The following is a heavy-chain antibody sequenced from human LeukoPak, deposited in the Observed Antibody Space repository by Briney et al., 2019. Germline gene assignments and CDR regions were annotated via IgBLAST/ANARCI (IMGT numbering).Heavy chain of an antibody. V-gene: IGHV3-30*02. CDR3: AKDTGVIFEPYDAFDI. D-gene: IGHD4-23*01. J-gene: IGHJ3*02. Sequence: GGSLRLSCAASGFTFSSYGMHWVRQAPGKGLEWVAFIRYDGSNKYYADSVKGRFTISRDNSKNTLYLQMNSLRAEDTAVHYCAKDTGVIFEPYDAFDIWGQGTMVTVSS. CDR1: GFTFSSYG. CDR2: IRYDGSNK.